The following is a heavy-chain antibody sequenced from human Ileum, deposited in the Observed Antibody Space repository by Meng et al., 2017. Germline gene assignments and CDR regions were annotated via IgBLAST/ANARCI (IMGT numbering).Heavy chain of an antibody. J-gene: IGHJ4*02. D-gene: IGHD1-26*01. CDR3: AREASLHVGL. Sequence: GGSLRLSCAASGFTFSGYEMNWVRQPPGKGLEWVSYINSRGDTVFYADSVKGRFTISRDNAKNSLYLEMNSLRGEETAVYYCAREASLHVGLWGQGTLVTVSS. CDR1: GFTFSGYE. V-gene: IGHV3-48*03. CDR2: INSRGDTV.